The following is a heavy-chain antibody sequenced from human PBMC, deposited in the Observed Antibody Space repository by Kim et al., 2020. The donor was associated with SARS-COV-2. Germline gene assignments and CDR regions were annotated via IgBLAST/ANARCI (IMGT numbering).Heavy chain of an antibody. CDR1: GYTLTELS. CDR3: ATLDSSGYYKEYYFDY. CDR2: FDPEDSDT. D-gene: IGHD3-22*01. Sequence: ASVKVSCKVSGYTLTELSMHWVRQAPGKGLEWMGGFDPEDSDTIYAQKFQGRVTMTEDTSTDTAYMDLSSLRSEDTAVYYCATLDSSGYYKEYYFDYWGQGTLVTVSS. J-gene: IGHJ4*02. V-gene: IGHV1-24*01.